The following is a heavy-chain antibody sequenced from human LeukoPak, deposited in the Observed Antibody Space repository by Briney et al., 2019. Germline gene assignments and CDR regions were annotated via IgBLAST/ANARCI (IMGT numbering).Heavy chain of an antibody. J-gene: IGHJ4*02. Sequence: PSETLSPTCAVSGGPFSGYYWTWIRQPPGKGLEWIGEINHSGSANYNPSLKSRVTISLDTSKNQFSLKLSSVTAADTAVYYCARGVVGATLRFDYWGQGTLVTVSS. V-gene: IGHV4-34*01. D-gene: IGHD1-26*01. CDR3: ARGVVGATLRFDY. CDR1: GGPFSGYY. CDR2: INHSGSA.